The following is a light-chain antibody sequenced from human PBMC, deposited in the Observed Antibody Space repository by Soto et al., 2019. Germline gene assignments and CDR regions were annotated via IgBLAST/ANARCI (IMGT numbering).Light chain of an antibody. Sequence: QSVLTQSPSASASLGASVKLTCTLSGGHSSYAIAWHQQQPGKGPRYLMKLDSDVSHNKGDGIPDRVSGSSSGAERYLTISSLQSEDEADYYCQTWGSGIPVVFGGGTKLTVL. CDR3: QTWGSGIPVV. CDR2: LDSDVSH. V-gene: IGLV4-69*01. J-gene: IGLJ2*01. CDR1: GGHSSYA.